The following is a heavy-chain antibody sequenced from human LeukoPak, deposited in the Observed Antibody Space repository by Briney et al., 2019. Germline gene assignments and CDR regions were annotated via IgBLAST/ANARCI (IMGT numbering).Heavy chain of an antibody. D-gene: IGHD3-10*01. CDR1: GFTFSSYA. CDR2: ISGSGGNT. J-gene: IGHJ6*02. V-gene: IGHV3-23*01. Sequence: PGGSLRLSCAASGFTFSSYAMSWVRQAPGKGLEWVSAISGSGGNTYYADSVKGRFTISRDNSKNTLYLQMTSLTAEDTAVYYCAKAEPVGSFSAYYYYGMDVWGQGTTVTVSS. CDR3: AKAEPVGSFSAYYYYGMDV.